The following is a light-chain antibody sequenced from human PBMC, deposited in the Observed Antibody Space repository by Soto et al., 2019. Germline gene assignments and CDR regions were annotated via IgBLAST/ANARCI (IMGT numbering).Light chain of an antibody. CDR2: STN. V-gene: IGLV8-61*01. Sequence: QTVVTQEPSFSVSPGGTVTLTCGLSSGSVSTSYYSSWYQQTPGQAPRTLIYSTNTRSSGVPDRFSGSILGNNAALTITGAQADDESDYYCVLYMGSGSWVFGGGTKLTVL. J-gene: IGLJ3*02. CDR1: SGSVSTSYY. CDR3: VLYMGSGSWV.